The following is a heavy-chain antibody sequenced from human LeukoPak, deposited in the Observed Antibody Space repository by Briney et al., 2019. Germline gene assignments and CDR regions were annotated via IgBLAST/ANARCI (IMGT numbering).Heavy chain of an antibody. CDR2: ISASGGST. V-gene: IGHV3-23*01. Sequence: PGGSLRLSCAASGFTFSSYAMNWVRQAPGKGLEWVSGISASGGSTYYTESVKGRFTISRDNSKNTLYLQMNSLRAEDTAVYYCAKGQEAPVTTFIDHWGQGTLVTVSS. D-gene: IGHD4-17*01. CDR1: GFTFSSYA. J-gene: IGHJ5*02. CDR3: AKGQEAPVTTFIDH.